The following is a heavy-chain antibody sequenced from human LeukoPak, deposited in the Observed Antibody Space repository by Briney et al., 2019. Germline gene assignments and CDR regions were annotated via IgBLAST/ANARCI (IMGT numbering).Heavy chain of an antibody. D-gene: IGHD1-26*01. V-gene: IGHV3-74*01. CDR2: INSDGSRT. CDR1: GFAFSTAW. Sequence: GGSLRLSCAASGFAFSTAWMSWVRQVPGKGLVWVSRINSDGSRTSYADSVKGRFTISRDNAKNTLYLQMNSLRAEDTAVYYCARDLVSGSLDYWGQGTRGIVSS. CDR3: ARDLVSGSLDY. J-gene: IGHJ4*02.